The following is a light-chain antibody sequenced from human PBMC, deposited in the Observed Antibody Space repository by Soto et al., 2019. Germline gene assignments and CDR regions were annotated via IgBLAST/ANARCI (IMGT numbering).Light chain of an antibody. J-gene: IGKJ5*01. V-gene: IGKV1-39*01. CDR2: AAS. CDR3: QHSYSTPPA. CDR1: QSISSY. Sequence: DIQMTQSPSSLSASVGDRVTITCRASQSISSYLNWYQQKPGKAPKLLLYAASSLQSGVPSRFSGSGSGTDFTLTISSLQPEDFATYYCQHSYSTPPAFGQGTRLEIK.